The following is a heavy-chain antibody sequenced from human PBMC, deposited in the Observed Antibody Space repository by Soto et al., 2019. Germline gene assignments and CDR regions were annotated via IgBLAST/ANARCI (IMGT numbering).Heavy chain of an antibody. J-gene: IGHJ3*02. CDR1: GFTFSAHA. Sequence: EVQMLESGGGLVQPGGSLRLSCSVSGFTFSAHAMSWVRQAPGKGLEWVSTVSATDGSTDYADSVKGRFTITRDNSKNTLYLHMSSLRLEDTAIYYCAKDRFNGAFDSWGQGTMVPVSS. CDR3: AKDRFNGAFDS. V-gene: IGHV3-23*01. CDR2: VSATDGST. D-gene: IGHD2-8*01.